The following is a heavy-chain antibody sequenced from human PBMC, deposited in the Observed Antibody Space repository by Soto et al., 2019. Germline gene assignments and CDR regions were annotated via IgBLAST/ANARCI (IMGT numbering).Heavy chain of an antibody. V-gene: IGHV4-39*01. CDR2: IYYSEST. Sequence: SETLSLTCTVSGGSISSSSYYWGWIRQPPGKGLEWIGSIYYSESTYYNPSLKSRVTISVDTSKNQFSLKLSSVTAADTAVYYCAREYCSGGSCYFLDYWGQGTLVTVSS. D-gene: IGHD2-15*01. J-gene: IGHJ4*02. CDR3: AREYCSGGSCYFLDY. CDR1: GGSISSSSYY.